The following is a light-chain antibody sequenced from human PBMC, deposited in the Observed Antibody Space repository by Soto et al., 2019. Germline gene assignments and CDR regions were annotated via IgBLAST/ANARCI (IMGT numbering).Light chain of an antibody. V-gene: IGKV1-5*01. J-gene: IGKJ1*01. Sequence: DLQMTQSPSTLSASVGDTVTITCRASQSISSWLAWYQQKPGKAPKLLIYDASSLESGVPSRFSGRGSGTEFTLTISSLQPDDFATYYCQQYNSYWTFGQGTKVDIK. CDR3: QQYNSYWT. CDR2: DAS. CDR1: QSISSW.